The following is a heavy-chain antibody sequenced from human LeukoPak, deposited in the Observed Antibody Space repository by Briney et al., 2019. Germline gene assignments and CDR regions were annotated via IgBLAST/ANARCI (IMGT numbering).Heavy chain of an antibody. Sequence: PGGSLRLSCAASGFTVSSNYMSWVRQAPGKGLEWVSVIYSGGSTYYADSVKGRFTISRDNSKNTLYLQMNSLRAEDTAVYYCARFPPYYDILSWGQGTLVTVSS. J-gene: IGHJ5*02. CDR1: GFTVSSNY. V-gene: IGHV3-53*01. D-gene: IGHD3-9*01. CDR3: ARFPPYYDILS. CDR2: IYSGGST.